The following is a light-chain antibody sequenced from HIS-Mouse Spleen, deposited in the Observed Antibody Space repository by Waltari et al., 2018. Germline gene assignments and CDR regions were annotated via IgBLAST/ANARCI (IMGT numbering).Light chain of an antibody. V-gene: IGKV1-9*01. CDR1: QGISSY. Sequence: DIQLTQSPSFLSASVGDRVTITCRASQGISSYLAWYQQKPGKAPKLLIYAASTLQSGVPSRFSGSGSGTEFTLTISSRQPEDFATYYCQQRNSYPPTFGQGTKVEIK. CDR2: AAS. CDR3: QQRNSYPPT. J-gene: IGKJ1*01.